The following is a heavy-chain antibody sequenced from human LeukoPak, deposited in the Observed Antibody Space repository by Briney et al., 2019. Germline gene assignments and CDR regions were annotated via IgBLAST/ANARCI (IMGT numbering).Heavy chain of an antibody. J-gene: IGHJ4*02. CDR2: IYYSGST. CDR1: GGSISSSSYY. CDR3: ARHSGVGRTYYYGSGSYSPYFDY. D-gene: IGHD3-10*01. Sequence: PSETLSLTCTVSGGSISSSSYYWGWIRQPPGKGLEWIGSIYYSGSTNYNPSLKSRVTISVDTSKNQFSLKLSSVTAADTAVYYCARHSGVGRTYYYGSGSYSPYFDYWGQGTLVTVSS. V-gene: IGHV4-39*01.